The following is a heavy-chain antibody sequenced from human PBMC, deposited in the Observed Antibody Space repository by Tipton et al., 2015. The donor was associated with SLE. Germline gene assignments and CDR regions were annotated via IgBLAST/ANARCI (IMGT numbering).Heavy chain of an antibody. Sequence: GSLRLSCAASGFTFSDYYMSWIRQAPGKRLEWLSHISASGSSKFYSDSLKGRITVSRDNARTSLYLQMNSLRADDTAVYYCAGGSVGDDAFDIWGQGTVVTVSS. CDR2: ISASGSSK. J-gene: IGHJ3*02. V-gene: IGHV3-11*04. CDR1: GFTFSDYY. CDR3: AGGSVGDDAFDI. D-gene: IGHD3-16*01.